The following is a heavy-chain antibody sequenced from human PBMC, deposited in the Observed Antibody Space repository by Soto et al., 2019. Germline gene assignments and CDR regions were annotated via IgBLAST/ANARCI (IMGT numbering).Heavy chain of an antibody. CDR3: ARFPNLMVYALSSGSDLY. Sequence: PGGSLRLSCAASGFTFSDYYMSWIRQTPGKGLEWVSYISSSGSTIYYADSVKGRFTISRDNAKNSLYLQMNSLRAEDTAVYYCARFPNLMVYALSSGSDLYWGQGTLVTVSS. CDR2: ISSSGSTI. D-gene: IGHD2-8*01. CDR1: GFTFSDYY. V-gene: IGHV3-11*01. J-gene: IGHJ4*02.